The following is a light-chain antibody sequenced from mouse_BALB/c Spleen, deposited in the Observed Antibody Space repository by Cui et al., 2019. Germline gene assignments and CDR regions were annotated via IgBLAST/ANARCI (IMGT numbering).Light chain of an antibody. V-gene: IGKV9-123*01. CDR2: STS. Sequence: IQMIQSPSSMFASLGDRVSLSCRVSQGIGGNLDEDQQRPGGTIKLLIDSTSNLNSGGPSRFSGSGYGSDYSLTISSLESEDFADYYCLQRNAYPYTFGGGTKLEIK. CDR1: QGIGGN. CDR3: LQRNAYPYT. J-gene: IGKJ2*01.